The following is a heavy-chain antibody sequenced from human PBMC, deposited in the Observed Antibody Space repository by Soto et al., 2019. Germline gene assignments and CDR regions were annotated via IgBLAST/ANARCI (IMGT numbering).Heavy chain of an antibody. CDR2: INAGNGNT. Sequence: ASVKVSCKASGYTFTSYYMHWVRQAPGQRLERMGWINAGNGNTKYAQKFQGRVNITTDTSASTAYMELRSLRSDDTAVYYCARGVREPVDYWGQGTLVTVS. V-gene: IGHV1-3*01. D-gene: IGHD6-13*01. CDR1: GYTFTSYY. J-gene: IGHJ4*02. CDR3: ARGVREPVDY.